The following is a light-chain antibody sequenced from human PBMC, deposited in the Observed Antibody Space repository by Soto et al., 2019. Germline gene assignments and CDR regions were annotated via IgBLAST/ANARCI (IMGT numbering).Light chain of an antibody. CDR2: VTS. Sequence: EIVLTQSPGTLSLSPGERSTISCRPSQSVSSDYLAWYQLKPGQAPRLLIHVTSTRATGTPDRFGGSGSRTDFTLIISILEHEDFTVYYWQQYSDSPLTFGGGTKVEIK. V-gene: IGKV3-20*01. J-gene: IGKJ4*01. CDR1: QSVSSDY. CDR3: QQYSDSPLT.